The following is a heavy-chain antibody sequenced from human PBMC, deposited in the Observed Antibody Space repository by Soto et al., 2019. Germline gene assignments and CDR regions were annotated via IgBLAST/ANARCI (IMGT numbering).Heavy chain of an antibody. CDR3: ARGLAPGDY. V-gene: IGHV1-46*01. D-gene: IGHD6-6*01. CDR2: VNPNGGST. Sequence: QVQLVQSGAELKQPGASVKISCKGSEYTFTNFYIHWVRQAPGQGLEWMGIVNPNGGSTNYAQNFKGRITISRDKSTSTVYMDLSSLRSEDTAVYYSARGLAPGDYWGQGTLVTVSS. CDR1: EYTFTNFY. J-gene: IGHJ4*02.